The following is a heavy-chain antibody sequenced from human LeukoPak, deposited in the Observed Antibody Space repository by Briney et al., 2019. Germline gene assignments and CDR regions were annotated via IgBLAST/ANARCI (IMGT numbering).Heavy chain of an antibody. CDR1: GFAFGSEA. D-gene: IGHD3-22*01. Sequence: GGSLRLSCAVSGFAFGSEAMSWVRQSPARGLEWVASISPGGGTTYYADYVKGRFTISRDNSNNSLFVQMNSLRAEDTAVYYCAKARYYYDGSGPSDYWGQGTLVTVSS. V-gene: IGHV3-23*01. J-gene: IGHJ4*02. CDR2: ISPGGGTT. CDR3: AKARYYYDGSGPSDY.